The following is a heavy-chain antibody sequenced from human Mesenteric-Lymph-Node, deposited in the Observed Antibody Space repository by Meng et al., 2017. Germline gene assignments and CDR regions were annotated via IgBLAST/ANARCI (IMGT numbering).Heavy chain of an antibody. Sequence: GGSLRLSCAASGFTFSSYSMNWVRQAPGKGLEWVSSISSSSSYIYYADSVKGRFTISRDNAKNSLYLQMNSLRAEDTAVYYCARAKLGSYYYYYGMDVWGQGTTVTVSS. V-gene: IGHV3-21*01. J-gene: IGHJ6*02. D-gene: IGHD1-26*01. CDR3: ARAKLGSYYYYYGMDV. CDR2: ISSSSSYI. CDR1: GFTFSSYS.